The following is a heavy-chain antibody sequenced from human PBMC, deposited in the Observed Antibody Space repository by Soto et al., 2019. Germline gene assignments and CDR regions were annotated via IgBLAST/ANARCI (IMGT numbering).Heavy chain of an antibody. V-gene: IGHV1-3*01. CDR3: ARGWLAD. J-gene: IGHJ4*02. CDR1: GYTFPNYE. CDR2: ISAGNGNT. Sequence: QVQLVRSGTEVKKPGASVKVSCKASGYTFPNYEMHWVRQAPGQSLEWMGWISAGNGNTKYSQKFQDRVTITRDISASTAYMDLRSLTSEDTAVYYCARGWLADWGQGTLVTVSS. D-gene: IGHD6-19*01.